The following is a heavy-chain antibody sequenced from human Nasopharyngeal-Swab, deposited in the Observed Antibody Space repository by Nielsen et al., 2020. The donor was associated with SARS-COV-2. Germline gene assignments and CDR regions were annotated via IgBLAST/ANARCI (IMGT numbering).Heavy chain of an antibody. Sequence: SETLSLTCTVSGGSISSYHWSWIRQPPGKGLEWIGYIYYSGSTNYNPSLKSRVTISVDTSKNQFSLKLSSVTAADTAVYYCARHRRGGTVATPWYFDLWGRGTLVTVSS. CDR3: ARHRRGGTVATPWYFDL. D-gene: IGHD5-12*01. V-gene: IGHV4-59*01. CDR1: GGSISSYH. J-gene: IGHJ2*01. CDR2: IYYSGST.